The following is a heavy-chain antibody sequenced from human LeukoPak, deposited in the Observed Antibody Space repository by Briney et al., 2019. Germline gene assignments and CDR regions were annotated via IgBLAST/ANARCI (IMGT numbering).Heavy chain of an antibody. CDR3: ARSTGDPQDY. V-gene: IGHV3-74*01. CDR2: TNTDGSSI. Sequence: GGSLRLSCAASGFTFSSYWMHWVRQAPGKGLVWVSCTNTDGSSISYADSVKGRFTISRDNAKNTLHLQMNSLRAEDTAVYYCARSTGDPQDYWGQGTLVTVSS. CDR1: GFTFSSYW. J-gene: IGHJ4*02. D-gene: IGHD7-27*01.